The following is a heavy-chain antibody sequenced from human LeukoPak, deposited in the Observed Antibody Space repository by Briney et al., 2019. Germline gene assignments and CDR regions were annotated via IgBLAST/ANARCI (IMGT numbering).Heavy chain of an antibody. J-gene: IGHJ6*02. D-gene: IGHD5-18*01. Sequence: GGSLRLSCADSGFTFSAYGMNWVRQAPGKGLEWVSYISSSSSVIFYADSVEGRFTISRDNARSSLYLQMTSLRAEERGTYYCARDGLWSHYYQHGMDVWGQGTAVTVSS. CDR3: ARDGLWSHYYQHGMDV. CDR2: ISSSSSVI. CDR1: GFTFSAYG. V-gene: IGHV3-48*03.